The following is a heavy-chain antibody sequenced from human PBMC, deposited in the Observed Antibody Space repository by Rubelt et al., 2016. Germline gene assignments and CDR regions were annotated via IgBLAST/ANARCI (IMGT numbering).Heavy chain of an antibody. D-gene: IGHD3-10*01. CDR1: GFSLSTSGVG. J-gene: IGHJ4*02. CDR2: ISWDDDK. Sequence: QITLKESGPTLVKPTQTLTLTCTFSGFSLSTSGVGVGWIRQPPGKALEWLALISWDDDKRYSSSLKTRLTITKDTSKNQVVLIMTNMDLVDTGTYYGAHRASDRGYFEYWGQGTLVTVSS. CDR3: AHRASDRGYFEY. V-gene: IGHV2-5*02.